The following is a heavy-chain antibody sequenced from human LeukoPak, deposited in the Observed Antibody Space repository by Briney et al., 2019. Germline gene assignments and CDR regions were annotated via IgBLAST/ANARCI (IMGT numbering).Heavy chain of an antibody. CDR3: ARDSDFWSGYSFYYYGMDV. J-gene: IGHJ6*02. Sequence: ASVKVSCKASGYTFTTYAMHWVRQAPGQGLEWMGWISAYNGNTNYAQKLQGRVTMTTDTSTSTAYMELRSLRSDDTAVYYCARDSDFWSGYSFYYYGMDVWGQGTTVTVSS. CDR2: ISAYNGNT. D-gene: IGHD3-3*01. CDR1: GYTFTTYA. V-gene: IGHV1-18*01.